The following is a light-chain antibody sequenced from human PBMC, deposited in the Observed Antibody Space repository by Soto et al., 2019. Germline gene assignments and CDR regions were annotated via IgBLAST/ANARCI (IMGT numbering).Light chain of an antibody. V-gene: IGLV2-14*01. Sequence: QSVLTQPASMSGSPGQSITISCTGTSSDVGAYNYVSWFQQHPGKAPKLIIYEVALRPSGVSYRFSGSKSGNTASLTISGLQAEDEADYYCSSYTTSSTLVVFGGGTKVTVL. CDR3: SSYTTSSTLVV. J-gene: IGLJ2*01. CDR2: EVA. CDR1: SSDVGAYNY.